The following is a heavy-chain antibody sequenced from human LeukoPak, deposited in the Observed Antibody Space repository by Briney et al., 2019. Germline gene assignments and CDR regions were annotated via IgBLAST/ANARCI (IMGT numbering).Heavy chain of an antibody. CDR1: GGTFSSYA. CDR3: ARDAGYCSSTSCYSYYYYYMDV. J-gene: IGHJ6*03. D-gene: IGHD2-2*01. V-gene: IGHV1-69*05. CDR2: IIPIFGTA. Sequence: SVKVSCKASGGTFSSYAISWVRQAPGQGLEWMGGIIPIFGTANYAQKFQGRVTITTDESTSTAYMELSSLRSEDTAVYYCARDAGYCSSTSCYSYYYYYMDVWGKGTTVTVSS.